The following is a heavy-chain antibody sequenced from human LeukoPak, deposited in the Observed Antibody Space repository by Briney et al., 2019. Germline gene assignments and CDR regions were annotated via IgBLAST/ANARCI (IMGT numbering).Heavy chain of an antibody. CDR3: ARGGVAATDYYYYMDV. V-gene: IGHV4-59*01. J-gene: IGHJ6*03. CDR1: GASISSYY. Sequence: PETLSLTCTVSGASISSYYWSWIRQPPGKGLEWIGYIYYSGGTNYNPSLKSRVTISVDTSKNQFSLKLSSVTAADTAVYYCARGGVAATDYYYYMDVWGKGTTVTVSS. CDR2: IYYSGGT. D-gene: IGHD2-15*01.